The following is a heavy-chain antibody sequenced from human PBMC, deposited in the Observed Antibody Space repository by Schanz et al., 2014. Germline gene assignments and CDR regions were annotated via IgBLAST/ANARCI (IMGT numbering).Heavy chain of an antibody. D-gene: IGHD3-22*01. V-gene: IGHV3-23*04. CDR2: ISGNGGST. CDR1: GFTFTTNA. CDR3: AKEDRNHNSDYVY. Sequence: EVQLVESGGGLVKPGGSLRLSCAASGFTFTTNAMSWVRQPPGKGLEWVSAISGNGGSTYYTDSVKGRFTISRDNAKKSLFLQLNSLRPEDTAVYYCAKEDRNHNSDYVYWGQGTLVTVSS. J-gene: IGHJ4*02.